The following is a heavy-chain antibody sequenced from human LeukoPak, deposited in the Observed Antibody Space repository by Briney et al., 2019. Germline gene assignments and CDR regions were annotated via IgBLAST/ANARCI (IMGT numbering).Heavy chain of an antibody. Sequence: PGGSLRLSCTASGFTVSNNYMNWVRQAPGKGLEWFSLIYSGGTTKYADSVKGRFTISRDNSKNTLYLQMNRLIAEDRAVYYCAKDTPGIAASGTGGWGQGTLVTVSS. CDR2: IYSGGTT. J-gene: IGHJ4*02. CDR3: AKDTPGIAASGTGG. V-gene: IGHV3-53*01. D-gene: IGHD6-13*01. CDR1: GFTVSNNY.